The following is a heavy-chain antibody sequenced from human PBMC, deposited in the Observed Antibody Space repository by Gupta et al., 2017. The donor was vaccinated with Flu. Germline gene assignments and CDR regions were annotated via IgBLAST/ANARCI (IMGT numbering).Heavy chain of an antibody. CDR3: VRGSSTWYNAYDI. Sequence: EVQLVESGGGLVQPGGSLRLSCATSGFTFSSHWMHWVRQGPGKGLVWVSRINSDGSSSSYADSVKGRFTMSRDNAKNMLYLQMDSLRVEDTAVFYCVRGSSTWYNAYDIWGQGTMVTVSS. V-gene: IGHV3-74*01. CDR2: INSDGSSS. J-gene: IGHJ3*02. D-gene: IGHD6-13*01. CDR1: GFTFSSHW.